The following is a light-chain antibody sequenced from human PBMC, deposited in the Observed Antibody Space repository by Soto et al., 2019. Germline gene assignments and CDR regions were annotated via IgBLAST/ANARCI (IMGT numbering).Light chain of an antibody. CDR1: SSDVGGYNF. V-gene: IGLV2-14*01. Sequence: QSALTQTASVSGSPGQSITMSCTGTSSDVGGYNFVSWYQQHPGKAPRLIFYEVRNRPSGIPLRFSASKSGNTASLTISGLQADDEAHYYCSSFTSKSTLIFGGGTKLTVL. CDR2: EVR. J-gene: IGLJ2*01. CDR3: SSFTSKSTLI.